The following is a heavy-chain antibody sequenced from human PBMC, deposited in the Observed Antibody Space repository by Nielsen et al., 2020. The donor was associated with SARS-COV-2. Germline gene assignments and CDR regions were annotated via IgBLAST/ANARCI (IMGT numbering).Heavy chain of an antibody. J-gene: IGHJ4*02. CDR1: GFTFSSYA. Sequence: GESLKISCAASGFTFSSYAMSWVRQAPGKGLEWVSAISGSGGSTYYADSVKGRFTISRDNSKNTLYLQMNSLRAEDTAVYYCAKDRVVGNRGYFDYWGQGTLVTVSS. V-gene: IGHV3-23*01. CDR3: AKDRVVGNRGYFDY. CDR2: ISGSGGST. D-gene: IGHD2-15*01.